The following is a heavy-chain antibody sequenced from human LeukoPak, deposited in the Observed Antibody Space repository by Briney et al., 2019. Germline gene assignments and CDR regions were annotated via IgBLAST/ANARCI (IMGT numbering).Heavy chain of an antibody. Sequence: PGGSLRLSCAASGFTFSRFWMSWVRQAPGKGLEWVANVKEDGSEKYYVDSVKGRFTISRDNAKNSLCLQMNSLRAEDTAVYYCARYGSIVAAGTLDYWGQGTLVTVSS. V-gene: IGHV3-7*04. CDR3: ARYGSIVAAGTLDY. J-gene: IGHJ4*02. D-gene: IGHD6-13*01. CDR1: GFTFSRFW. CDR2: VKEDGSEK.